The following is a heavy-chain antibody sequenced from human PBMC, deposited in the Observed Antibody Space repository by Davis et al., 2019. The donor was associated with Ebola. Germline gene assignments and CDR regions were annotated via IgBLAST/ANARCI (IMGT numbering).Heavy chain of an antibody. Sequence: AASVKVSCKASGYTFTGYYMHWVRQAPGQGLEWMGRINPNSGGTNYAQKFQGRVTMTRDTSISTAYMELNSLRAEDTAVYYCARQKGYSSTRGYYYGMDVWGKGTTVTVSS. J-gene: IGHJ6*04. CDR3: ARQKGYSSTRGYYYGMDV. CDR1: GYTFTGYY. V-gene: IGHV1-2*06. D-gene: IGHD2-2*01. CDR2: INPNSGGT.